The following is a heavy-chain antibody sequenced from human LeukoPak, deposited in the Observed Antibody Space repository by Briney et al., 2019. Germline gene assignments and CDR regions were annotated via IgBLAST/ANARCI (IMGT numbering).Heavy chain of an antibody. CDR3: ARSGGDLGYCTSSTCYDDWYFDR. J-gene: IGHJ2*01. D-gene: IGHD2-2*01. CDR2: VHYSGST. Sequence: PSEGPSLTPVQPGGSIIRSRYYWGWVRHPPGKGLEWIGRVHYSGSTTSKTPLKSRATISVAIPKNHLSLKLTSLTAANTPYISYARSGGDLGYCTSSTCYDDWYFDRWGRGTLVTVCS. CDR1: GGSIIRSRYY. V-gene: IGHV4-39*02.